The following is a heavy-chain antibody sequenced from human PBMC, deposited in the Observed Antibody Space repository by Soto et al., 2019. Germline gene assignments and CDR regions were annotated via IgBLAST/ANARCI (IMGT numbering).Heavy chain of an antibody. CDR3: AKKVNSGSGSQYFDY. V-gene: IGHV3-23*01. Sequence: PGGSLRLSCVASGFTFSSYSMSWVRQAPGKGLEWVSGFRAGGDDGTTYYADSVKGRFTISRDNSKNTLFLQMNSLRAEDTAIHYCAKKVNSGSGSQYFDYFGQGTLVTVSS. CDR2: FRAGGDDGTT. D-gene: IGHD3-10*01. CDR1: GFTFSSYS. J-gene: IGHJ4*02.